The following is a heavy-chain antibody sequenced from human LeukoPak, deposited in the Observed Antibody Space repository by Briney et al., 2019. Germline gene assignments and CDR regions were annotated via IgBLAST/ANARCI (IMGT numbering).Heavy chain of an antibody. CDR3: ARRYFDWFLGAGGSLDI. J-gene: IGHJ3*02. CDR1: GFTFRSYW. V-gene: IGHV3-7*01. CDR2: IKQDGSEK. Sequence: GGSLRLSCAGSGFTFRSYWMHWVRQAPGKGLEWVANIKQDGSEKYYVDSAKGRFTISRDNANDSVYLQMNSLRAEDTAVYYCARRYFDWFLGAGGSLDIWGQGTMVTVSS. D-gene: IGHD3-9*01.